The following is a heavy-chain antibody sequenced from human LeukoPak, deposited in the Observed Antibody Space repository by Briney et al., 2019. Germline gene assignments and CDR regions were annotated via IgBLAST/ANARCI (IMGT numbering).Heavy chain of an antibody. J-gene: IGHJ4*02. CDR2: IHPGDSDT. CDR1: GYSFTTFW. CDR3: ARQNTGGSGLY. V-gene: IGHV5-51*01. Sequence: KGGESLKISCEASGYSFTTFWIGWARQMPGKGLEWMGIIHPGDSDTTYSPSFQGQVTISADKSINTAYLHWSSLKTSDTAMYYCARQNTGGSGLYWGQGTLVTVSS. D-gene: IGHD2-8*02.